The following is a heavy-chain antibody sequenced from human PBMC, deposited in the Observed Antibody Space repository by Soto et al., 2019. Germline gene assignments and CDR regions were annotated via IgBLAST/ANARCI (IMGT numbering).Heavy chain of an antibody. D-gene: IGHD2-21*02. CDR1: GYTFTSYG. Sequence: EASVKVSCKASGYTFTSYGISWVRQAPGQGLEWMGWISAYNGNTNYAQKLQGRVTMTTDTSTSTAYMELRSLRSDDTAVYYCARGRSYCGGDCYSESPYYHYYGMDVWGQGTTVTVSS. V-gene: IGHV1-18*01. CDR2: ISAYNGNT. CDR3: ARGRSYCGGDCYSESPYYHYYGMDV. J-gene: IGHJ6*02.